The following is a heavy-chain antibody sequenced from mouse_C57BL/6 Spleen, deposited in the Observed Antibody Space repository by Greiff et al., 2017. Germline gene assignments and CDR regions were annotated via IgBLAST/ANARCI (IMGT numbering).Heavy chain of an antibody. J-gene: IGHJ2*01. V-gene: IGHV1-15*01. CDR2: IDPETGGT. D-gene: IGHD1-1*01. CDR3: TRSQTAVVVQDLDY. Sequence: QVHVKQSGAELVRPGASVTLSCKASGYTFTDYEMHWVKQTPVHGLEWIGAIDPETGGTAYTQKFKGKAILTADKSSSTAYMELRSLTSEDTAVYYCTRSQTAVVVQDLDYWGQGTTLTVSS. CDR1: GYTFTDYE.